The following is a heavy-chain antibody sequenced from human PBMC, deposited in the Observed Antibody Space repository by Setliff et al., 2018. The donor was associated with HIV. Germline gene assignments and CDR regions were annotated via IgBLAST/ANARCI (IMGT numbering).Heavy chain of an antibody. V-gene: IGHV4-59*01. J-gene: IGHJ4*02. CDR3: ARDGVYDSSGYYPL. CDR2: IYYSGST. Sequence: SLTCTVSGGSISSYYWSWIRQPPGKGLEWIGYIYYSGSTNYNPSLKSRVTISVDTSKNQFSLKLSSVTAADTAVYYCARDGVYDSSGYYPLWGQGTLVTVSS. CDR1: GGSISSYY. D-gene: IGHD3-22*01.